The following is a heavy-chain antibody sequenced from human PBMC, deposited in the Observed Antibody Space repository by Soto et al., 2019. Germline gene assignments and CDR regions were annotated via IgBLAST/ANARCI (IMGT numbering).Heavy chain of an antibody. J-gene: IGHJ2*01. CDR2: IYPADSDT. Sequence: EVQLVQSGAEVKKPGESLKISCKGSGYRFTNYWIGWVRQMHGQGLEWMGIIYPADSDTRYRPSFPGQVTISADKSISTASLQWSSLKASDTAMYYWARPSSSWSWYFDLWGRGTLVTVSS. D-gene: IGHD6-13*01. CDR1: GYRFTNYW. V-gene: IGHV5-51*03. CDR3: ARPSSSWSWYFDL.